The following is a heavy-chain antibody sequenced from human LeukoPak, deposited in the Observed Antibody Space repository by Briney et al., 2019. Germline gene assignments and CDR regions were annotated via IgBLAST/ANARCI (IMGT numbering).Heavy chain of an antibody. D-gene: IGHD1-26*01. CDR2: INTDGSRT. CDR3: TRDGSGSRIPFDY. J-gene: IGHJ4*02. CDR1: GLTFSSYW. Sequence: GGSLRLSCEASGLTFSSYWMHWVRQAPGKGPVWVSRINTDGSRTRYADSVKGRFTISRDNANKTLYLQMNSLRAEDTAVYYCTRDGSGSRIPFDYWGQGTLVTVSS. V-gene: IGHV3-74*01.